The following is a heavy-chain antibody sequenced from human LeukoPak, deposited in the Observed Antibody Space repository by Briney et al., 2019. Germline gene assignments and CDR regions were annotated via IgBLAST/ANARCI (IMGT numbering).Heavy chain of an antibody. CDR1: GFTFSSYA. V-gene: IGHV3-64*01. CDR3: ARVSLPRSMVRGVPPDY. Sequence: PGGSLRLSCAASGFTFSSYAMHWVRQAPGKGLEYVSAISSNGGSTYYANSVKGRFTISRDNSKNTLYLQMGSLRAEDMAVYYCARVSLPRSMVRGVPPDYWGQGTLVTVSS. CDR2: ISSNGGST. D-gene: IGHD3-10*01. J-gene: IGHJ4*02.